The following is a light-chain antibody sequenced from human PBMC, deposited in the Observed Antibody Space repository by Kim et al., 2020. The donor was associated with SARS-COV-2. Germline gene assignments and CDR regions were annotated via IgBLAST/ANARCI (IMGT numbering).Light chain of an antibody. CDR3: QQDNSCHST. J-gene: IGKJ1*01. V-gene: IGKV1-5*03. CDR2: KAS. Sequence: DIQMTQSPSTLSASVGDRVTITCRASQSISSWLAWYQQKPGKAPKLLIYKASSLESGVPSRFSGSGSGTEFTLTISSLQPDDFATYYCQQDNSCHSTFGQGTKVDIK. CDR1: QSISSW.